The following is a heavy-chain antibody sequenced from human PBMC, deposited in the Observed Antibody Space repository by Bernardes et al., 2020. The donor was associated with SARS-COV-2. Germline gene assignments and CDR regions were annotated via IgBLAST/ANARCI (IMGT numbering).Heavy chain of an antibody. CDR3: AKGEWGYDAGGSDF. CDR1: GLSFSTSN. CDR2: ISGSSSHI. V-gene: IGHV3-21*01. J-gene: IGHJ4*02. Sequence: GGSLRLSCVASGLSFSTSNMNWVRRAPGKGLEWVSSISGSSSHIYSADSVRGRFTISRDNAKNALYLQMNSLRDEDTAIYYCAKGEWGYDAGGSDFWGQGTLVTVSS. D-gene: IGHD2-15*01.